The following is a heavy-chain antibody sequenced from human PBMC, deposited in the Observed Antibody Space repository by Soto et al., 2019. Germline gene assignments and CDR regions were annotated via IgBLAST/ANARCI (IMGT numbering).Heavy chain of an antibody. CDR2: IIPMFGSP. CDR1: GGTLSTNA. J-gene: IGHJ6*02. CDR3: ARGGFVAGLYNALDA. D-gene: IGHD6-19*01. V-gene: IGHV1-69*06. Sequence: QVQLVQSGAEVKKAGSSVKVSCKTSGGTLSTNAISWVRQAPGQGLEWMGAIIPMFGSPKYAQKFQSRVTITADNPTSTIYMEMISLTSADTAVYYCARGGFVAGLYNALDAWGQGTTVAVSS.